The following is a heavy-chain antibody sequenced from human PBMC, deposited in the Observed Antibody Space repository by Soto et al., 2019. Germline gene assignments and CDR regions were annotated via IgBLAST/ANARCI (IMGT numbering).Heavy chain of an antibody. D-gene: IGHD3-3*01. CDR2: INPATGAA. CDR1: GYPVTAYY. V-gene: IGHV1-2*02. J-gene: IGHJ3*02. Sequence: QLHLVQSGAVVKKPGASVTVSCSASGYPVTAYYMHWVRQAPGRGLEWMGGINPATGAAKYTQTCQGRVTMTRDTSASTGFMGLSGLTSGDTAVFYCARGGGVGVAGSAAFDMWGQGTLVTVSS. CDR3: ARGGGVGVAGSAAFDM.